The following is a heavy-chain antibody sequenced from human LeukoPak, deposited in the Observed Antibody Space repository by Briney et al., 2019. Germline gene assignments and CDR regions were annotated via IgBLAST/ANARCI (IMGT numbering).Heavy chain of an antibody. D-gene: IGHD3-22*01. J-gene: IGHJ4*02. CDR2: ISAGSDSI. Sequence: GGSLRLSCAASGLTFSDYSLNWIRQAPGKGLEWVSYISAGSDSIFHADSVKGRFTISRDNAKNSLYLQMNSLRDEDTAVYYCARDVPSGFANDYWGQGALVTVSS. V-gene: IGHV3-48*02. CDR1: GLTFSDYS. CDR3: ARDVPSGFANDY.